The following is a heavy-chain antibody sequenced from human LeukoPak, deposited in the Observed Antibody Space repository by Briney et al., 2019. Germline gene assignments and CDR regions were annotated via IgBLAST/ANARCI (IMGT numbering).Heavy chain of an antibody. CDR3: ARDGYGDYEGGYFDY. CDR2: ISSGSSYI. J-gene: IGHJ4*02. D-gene: IGHD4-17*01. CDR1: GFTFSSYS. V-gene: IGHV3-21*01. Sequence: GGSLRLSCAASGFTFSSYSMNWVRQAPGKGLEWVSSISSGSSYIYYADSVKGRFTISRDNAKNSLYLQMNSLRAEDTAVYYCARDGYGDYEGGYFDYWGQGTLVTVSS.